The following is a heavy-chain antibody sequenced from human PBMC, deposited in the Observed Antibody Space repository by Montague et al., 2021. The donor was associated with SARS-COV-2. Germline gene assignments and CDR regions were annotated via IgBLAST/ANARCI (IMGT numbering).Heavy chain of an antibody. CDR1: GFTFSSYW. V-gene: IGHV3-7*01. Sequence: SLRLSCAASGFTFSSYWMSWVRQAPGKGLEWVAHIKQDGSEKYYVDSVKGRFTISRDNAQNSLYLQMNSLRAADTAVDYCASELGLFDPWGQGTLVTVSS. CDR2: IKQDGSEK. J-gene: IGHJ5*02. D-gene: IGHD6-6*01. CDR3: ASELGLFDP.